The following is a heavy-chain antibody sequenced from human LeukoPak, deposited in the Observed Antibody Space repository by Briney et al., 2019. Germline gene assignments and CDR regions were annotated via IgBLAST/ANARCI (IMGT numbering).Heavy chain of an antibody. V-gene: IGHV5-51*01. CDR2: IYPGDSDT. CDR3: ARSLTPFTATNYFDY. CDR1: GYSFTSYW. D-gene: IGHD4-17*01. J-gene: IGHJ4*02. Sequence: GESLKISCKGSGYSFTSYWIGWVRQMPGKGLEWMGIIYPGDSDTRYSPSFQGQVTMSADKSISTAYLQWSSLKASDTAMYYCARSLTPFTATNYFDYWGQGTLVTVSS.